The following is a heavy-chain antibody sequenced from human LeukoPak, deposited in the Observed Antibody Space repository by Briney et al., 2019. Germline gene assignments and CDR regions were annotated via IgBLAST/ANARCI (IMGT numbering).Heavy chain of an antibody. CDR3: ARSGGSYTLDVAY. V-gene: IGHV4-59*01. D-gene: IGHD1-26*01. Sequence: SETLSLTCTVSGGSISSYYWSWIRQPPGKGLEWIGYIYYSGSTNYNPSLKSRVNISIDTSKNQFSLKLSSVTAADTAVYYCARSGGSYTLDVAYWGQGILVTVSS. CDR2: IYYSGST. CDR1: GGSISSYY. J-gene: IGHJ4*02.